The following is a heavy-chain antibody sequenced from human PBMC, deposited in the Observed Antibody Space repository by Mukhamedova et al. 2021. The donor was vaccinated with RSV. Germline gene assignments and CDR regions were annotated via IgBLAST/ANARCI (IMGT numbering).Heavy chain of an antibody. V-gene: IGHV4-39*01. Sequence: QPPGKGLEWIGSIYYSGSTYYNPSLKSRVTISVDTSKNQFSLKLSSVTAADTAVYYCARHQGWLQQPSDAFDIWGQGTMVTVSS. D-gene: IGHD5-24*01. CDR3: ARHQGWLQQPSDAFDI. CDR2: IYYSGST. J-gene: IGHJ3*02.